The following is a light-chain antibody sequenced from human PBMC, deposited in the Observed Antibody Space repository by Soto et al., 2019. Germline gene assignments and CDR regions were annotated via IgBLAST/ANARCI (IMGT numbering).Light chain of an antibody. CDR1: ETISSW. Sequence: DIQMTQSPPTLAAYVGDRVNIPCLASETISSWLAWYQQKQGKATKLLIYKASTLKSGVPSRFSGGGYGTEFTLTISSLQPDDFATYYCQHYNSYSEAFGQGTKVDI. J-gene: IGKJ1*01. CDR2: KAS. CDR3: QHYNSYSEA. V-gene: IGKV1-5*03.